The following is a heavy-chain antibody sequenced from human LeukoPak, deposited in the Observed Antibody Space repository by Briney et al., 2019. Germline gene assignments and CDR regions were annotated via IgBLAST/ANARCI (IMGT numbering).Heavy chain of an antibody. V-gene: IGHV1-46*01. Sequence: EASVKVSCKASGYTFTGYYMHWVRQAPGQGLEWMGIINPSGGSTSYAQKFQGRVTMTRDTSTSTVYMELSSLRSEDTAVYYCAREKSSGWPSVSGYYGMDVWGQGTTVTVSS. CDR2: INPSGGST. CDR1: GYTFTGYY. D-gene: IGHD6-19*01. J-gene: IGHJ6*02. CDR3: AREKSSGWPSVSGYYGMDV.